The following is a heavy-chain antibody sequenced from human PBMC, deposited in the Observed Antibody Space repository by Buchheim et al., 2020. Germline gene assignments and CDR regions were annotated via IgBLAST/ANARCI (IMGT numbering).Heavy chain of an antibody. CDR2: LSADGGYT. D-gene: IGHD3-10*01. Sequence: EVQLLESGGRLVHPGGSLRISCAASGFSFNNFAMSWVRLSPGKGLEWVSALSADGGYTYYRDSVKGRFIISRDNSRNTVHLQMNSLRAEDTGVYFCAKDQGYGSGLHRKWGQGTL. J-gene: IGHJ4*02. CDR3: AKDQGYGSGLHRK. V-gene: IGHV3-23*01. CDR1: GFSFNNFA.